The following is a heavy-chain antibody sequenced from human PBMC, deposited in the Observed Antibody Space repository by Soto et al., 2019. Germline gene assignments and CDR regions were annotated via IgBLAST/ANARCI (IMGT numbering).Heavy chain of an antibody. J-gene: IGHJ4*02. CDR1: GGSFNGYY. D-gene: IGHD5-18*01. V-gene: IGHV4-34*01. Sequence: SETLSLTCAVYGGSFNGYYWSWIRQPPGKGLEWIGEVNHSGSTKYNPSLESRVVVSVDTSKNQFSLKLSSVTAADTAVYYCASQRDTAMVLDYWGRGTLVTISS. CDR3: ASQRDTAMVLDY. CDR2: VNHSGST.